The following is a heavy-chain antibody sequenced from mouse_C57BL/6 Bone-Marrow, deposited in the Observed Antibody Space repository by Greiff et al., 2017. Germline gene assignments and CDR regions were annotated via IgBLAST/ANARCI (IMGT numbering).Heavy chain of an antibody. V-gene: IGHV1-61*01. CDR3: AIIYYYGSSYEDY. D-gene: IGHD1-1*01. J-gene: IGHJ2*01. CDR1: GYTFTSYW. CDR2: IYPSDSET. Sequence: QVQLQQPGAELVRPGSSVKLSCKASGYTFTSYWMDWVKQSPGQGLEWIGNIYPSDSETHYNQKFKDKATLTVDKSSSTAYMQLSSLTSEDSAVYYCAIIYYYGSSYEDYWGQGTTLTVSS.